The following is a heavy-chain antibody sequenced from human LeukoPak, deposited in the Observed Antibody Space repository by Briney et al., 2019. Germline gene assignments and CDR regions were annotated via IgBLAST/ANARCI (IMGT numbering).Heavy chain of an antibody. V-gene: IGHV3-49*04. D-gene: IGHD2-2*01. CDR3: TTDYQLDY. CDR2: IRTKANDDTT. J-gene: IGHJ4*02. CDR1: GFTFGAFV. Sequence: GGSLRLSCTASGFTFGAFVVSWARQTPGKGLEWVGFIRTKANDDTTKYAASVQGRFTISRDDSNSIAYLQMNSLKTEDTAVYYCTTDYQLDYWGQGTLVTVSS.